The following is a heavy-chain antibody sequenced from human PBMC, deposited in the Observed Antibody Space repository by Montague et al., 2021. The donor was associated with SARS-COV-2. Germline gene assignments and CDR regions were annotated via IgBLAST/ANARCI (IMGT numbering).Heavy chain of an antibody. V-gene: IGHV4-39*01. CDR3: ARRVTGTTVHYYYYGMDV. CDR2: IYYSGST. Sequence: SETLSLTCTVPGGSISSSSYYWGWIRQPPGKGLEWIGSIYYSGSTYYNPSLKSRVTTSVDTSKNQFSLKLSSVTAADTAVYYCARRVTGTTVHYYYYGMDVWGQGTTVTVSS. D-gene: IGHD1-20*01. J-gene: IGHJ6*02. CDR1: GGSISSSSYY.